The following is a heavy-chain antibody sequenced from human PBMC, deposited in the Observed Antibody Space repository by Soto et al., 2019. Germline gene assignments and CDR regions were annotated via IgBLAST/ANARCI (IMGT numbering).Heavy chain of an antibody. V-gene: IGHV4-31*03. CDR2: IYYSGST. D-gene: IGHD4-17*01. CDR3: ARDTDYGDYVFDY. Sequence: SETLSLTCTVSGGSISSGGYYWSWIRQHPGKGLEWIGYIYYSGSTYYNPSLKSRVTISVDTSKNQFPLKLSSVTAADTAVYYCARDTDYGDYVFDYWGQGTLVTVSS. J-gene: IGHJ4*02. CDR1: GGSISSGGYY.